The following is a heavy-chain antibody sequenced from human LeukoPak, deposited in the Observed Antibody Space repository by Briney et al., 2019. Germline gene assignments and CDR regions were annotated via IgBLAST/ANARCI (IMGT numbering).Heavy chain of an antibody. CDR1: GYTFTGYY. Sequence: ASVKVSCKASGYTFTGYYMHWVRQAPGQGLEWMGWINPNSGGTNYAQKFQGRVTMTRDTSASTAYMELSSLRSEDTAVYYCARDQWFGESPFDYWGQGTLVTVSS. D-gene: IGHD3-10*01. CDR2: INPNSGGT. V-gene: IGHV1-2*02. CDR3: ARDQWFGESPFDY. J-gene: IGHJ4*02.